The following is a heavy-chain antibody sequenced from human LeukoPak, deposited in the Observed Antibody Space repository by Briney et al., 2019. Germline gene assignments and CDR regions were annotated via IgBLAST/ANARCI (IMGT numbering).Heavy chain of an antibody. V-gene: IGHV4-34*01. CDR3: ARGIIVGATWGENDNWFDP. CDR2: INHSGST. Sequence: SETLSLTCAVYGGSFSGYYWSRIRQPPGKGLEWIGEINHSGSTNYNPSLKSRVTISVDTSKNQFSLKLSSVTAADTAVYYCARGIIVGATWGENDNWFDPWGQGTLVTVSS. J-gene: IGHJ5*02. CDR1: GGSFSGYY. D-gene: IGHD1-26*01.